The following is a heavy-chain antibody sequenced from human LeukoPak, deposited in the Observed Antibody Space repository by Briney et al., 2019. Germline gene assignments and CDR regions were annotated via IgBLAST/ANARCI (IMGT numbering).Heavy chain of an antibody. CDR3: ARGTAAAAFDY. CDR2: INHSGST. V-gene: IGHV4-34*01. D-gene: IGHD2-2*01. J-gene: IGHJ4*02. CDR1: GGSFSGYY. Sequence: SETLSLTCAVYGGSFSGYYWSWIRQPPGKGLEWIGEINHSGSTNYNPSLKSRVTISVDTSKNQFSLKLSSVTAADTAVYYCARGTAAAAFDYWGEGTLVTVSS.